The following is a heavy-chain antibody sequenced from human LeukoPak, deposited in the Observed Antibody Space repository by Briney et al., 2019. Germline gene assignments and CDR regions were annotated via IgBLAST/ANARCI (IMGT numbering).Heavy chain of an antibody. CDR3: AKDRVDTAITRYFDY. CDR2: IRYDGSNK. CDR1: GFTFSSYG. J-gene: IGHJ4*02. V-gene: IGHV3-30*02. D-gene: IGHD5-18*01. Sequence: GGSLRLSCAASGFTFSSYGMHWVRQAPGKGLEWVAFIRYDGSNKYYADSVKGRFTTSRDNSKNTLYLQMNSLRAEDTAVYYCAKDRVDTAITRYFDYWGQGTLVTVSS.